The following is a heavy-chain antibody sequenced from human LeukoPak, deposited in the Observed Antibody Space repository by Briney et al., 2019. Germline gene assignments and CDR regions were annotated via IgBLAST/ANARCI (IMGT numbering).Heavy chain of an antibody. D-gene: IGHD1-26*01. J-gene: IGHJ4*02. V-gene: IGHV3-7*01. CDR2: IKQDGNDT. Sequence: GRSLRLSFSGSGLTVSSRCMSWVRQAPGNWLEWVASIKQDGNDTSYLDSVKGRFTISRDNTKYSRYLHMNSLRAEHTALYYCVRTPRITDSEERAPVLGAFDYSSEARLVTVSS. CDR1: GLTVSSRC. CDR3: VRTPRITDSEERAPVLGAFDY.